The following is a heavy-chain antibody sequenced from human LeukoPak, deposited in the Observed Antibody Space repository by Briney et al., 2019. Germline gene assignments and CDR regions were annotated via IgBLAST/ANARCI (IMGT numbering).Heavy chain of an antibody. CDR3: AKGRTYFYDSSGSRSYYFDY. Sequence: GGSLRLSCAASGFTFSSHAMSWVRQAPGKGLEWVSAISGSGGSTYYADSVKGRFTISRDNSKNTLYLQMNSLRAEDTAIYYCAKGRTYFYDSSGSRSYYFDYWGQGTLATVSS. D-gene: IGHD3-22*01. J-gene: IGHJ4*02. CDR2: ISGSGGST. V-gene: IGHV3-23*01. CDR1: GFTFSSHA.